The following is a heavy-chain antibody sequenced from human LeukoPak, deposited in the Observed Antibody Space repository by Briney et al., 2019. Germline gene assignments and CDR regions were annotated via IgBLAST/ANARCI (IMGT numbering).Heavy chain of an antibody. CDR3: ARDPDRYSGSYYFDY. Sequence: SETLSLTCTVSGGSISSSSYYWGWIRQPPGKGLEWIGSIYYSGSTYYNPPLKSRVTISVDTSKNQFSLKLSSVTAADTAVYYCARDPDRYSGSYYFDYWGQGTLVTVSS. CDR2: IYYSGST. J-gene: IGHJ4*02. D-gene: IGHD1-26*01. V-gene: IGHV4-39*07. CDR1: GGSISSSSYY.